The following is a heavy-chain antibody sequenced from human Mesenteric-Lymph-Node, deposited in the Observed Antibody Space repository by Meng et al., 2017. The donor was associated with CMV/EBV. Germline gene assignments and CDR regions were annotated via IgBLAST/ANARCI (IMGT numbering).Heavy chain of an antibody. CDR3: ARDRLGGIYYDAFDI. V-gene: IGHV3-30*02. CDR1: GFDFSAYG. D-gene: IGHD1-26*01. CDR2: IHFDGSYE. Sequence: GGSLRLSCAASGFDFSAYGMHWVRQPPGMGLQWVTFIHFDGSYEYYADSVKGRFTISRDNSKNTLYLQMNSLRAEDTAVYYCARDRLGGIYYDAFDIWGQGTMVTVSS. J-gene: IGHJ3*02.